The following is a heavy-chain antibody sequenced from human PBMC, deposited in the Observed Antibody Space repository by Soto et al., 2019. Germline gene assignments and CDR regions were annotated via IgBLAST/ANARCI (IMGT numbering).Heavy chain of an antibody. D-gene: IGHD3-10*01. CDR3: ARDNKSTHYYGSGSYSYYFDY. V-gene: IGHV1-69*04. CDR1: GGTFSSCT. Sequence: SVKVSCKASGGTFSSCTISWVRQDPGQRLEWMGRIIPILGIANYAQKFQGRVTITADKSTSTAYMELSSLRSEDTAVYYCARDNKSTHYYGSGSYSYYFDYWVQGTLVTVSS. CDR2: IIPILGIA. J-gene: IGHJ4*02.